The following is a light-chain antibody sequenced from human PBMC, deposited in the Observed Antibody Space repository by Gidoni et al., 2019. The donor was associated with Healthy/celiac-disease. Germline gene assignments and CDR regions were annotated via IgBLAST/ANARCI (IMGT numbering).Light chain of an antibody. Sequence: DIQMTQSPSSLSASVGDRVTLTCRASQSISSYLNWYQQKPGKAPKRLIYAASSLQSGVPSRCSGSGSGTDVTLTISSLQPEDFATYYCQQSYSTLRTFGGGTKVEIK. CDR2: AAS. V-gene: IGKV1-39*01. J-gene: IGKJ4*01. CDR1: QSISSY. CDR3: QQSYSTLRT.